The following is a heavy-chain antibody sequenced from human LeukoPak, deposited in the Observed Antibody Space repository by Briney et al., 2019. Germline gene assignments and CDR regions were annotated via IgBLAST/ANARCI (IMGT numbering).Heavy chain of an antibody. J-gene: IGHJ5*02. CDR1: GFTFRDFG. CDR3: VKGGSSSHNWFDP. D-gene: IGHD6-13*01. Sequence: PGGSLRLSCAASGFTFRDFGMHWVRQAPGKGLEWVAFIRNDGSKDYYPDSVKGRFTISGDNSRSTLDLQMHSLRIEDTAVYYCVKGGSSSHNWFDPWGQGILVTVSS. CDR2: IRNDGSKD. V-gene: IGHV3-30*02.